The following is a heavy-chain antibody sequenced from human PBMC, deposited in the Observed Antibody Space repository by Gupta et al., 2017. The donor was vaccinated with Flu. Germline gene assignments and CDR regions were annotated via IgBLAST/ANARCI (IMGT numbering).Heavy chain of an antibody. J-gene: IGHJ6*02. CDR3: AKDRVRRSSGYGMDI. D-gene: IGHD2-2*01. V-gene: IGHV3-30*18. CDR2: VSYDGGQT. CDR1: GFTFSTYG. Sequence: QVQLVGSGGGVVQPGRSLRLSCAASGFTFSTYGMYWVRPAPGKGLEWVAVVSYDGGQTNYADSVKGRFTISRDNAKSTLYLEMNSLRSEDTALYYCAKDRVRRSSGYGMDIWGQGTTVTVSS.